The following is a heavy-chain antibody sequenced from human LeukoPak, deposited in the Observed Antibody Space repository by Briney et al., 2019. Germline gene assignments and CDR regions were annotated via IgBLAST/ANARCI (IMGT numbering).Heavy chain of an antibody. CDR1: GYSISSGYY. CDR3: ARGRQWLVIRGAFDY. CDR2: IYHSGST. J-gene: IGHJ4*02. D-gene: IGHD6-19*01. Sequence: SETLSLTCTVSGYSISSGYYWGWIRQPPGKGLEWIGSIYHSGSTYYNPSLKSRVTISVDTSKNQFSLKLSSVTAADTAVYYCARGRQWLVIRGAFDYWGQGTLVTVSS. V-gene: IGHV4-38-2*02.